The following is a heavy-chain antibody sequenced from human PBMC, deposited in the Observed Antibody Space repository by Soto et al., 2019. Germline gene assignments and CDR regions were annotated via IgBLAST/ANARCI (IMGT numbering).Heavy chain of an antibody. CDR3: ARVGSGSFGGGWFDP. V-gene: IGHV4-59*01. J-gene: IGHJ5*02. CDR1: GGSISSYY. Sequence: QAQLQESGPGLVKPSETLSLTCTVSGGSISSYYWRWIRQPPGKGLAWIVYIYYSGSTNYNPSLKSRVTISVDTSKNQFSLKLSSVTAADTAVYYGARVGSGSFGGGWFDPWGQGTLVTVSS. D-gene: IGHD3-10*01. CDR2: IYYSGST.